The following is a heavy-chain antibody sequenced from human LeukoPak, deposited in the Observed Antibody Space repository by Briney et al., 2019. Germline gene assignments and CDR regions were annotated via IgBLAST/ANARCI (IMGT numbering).Heavy chain of an antibody. Sequence: ASVKVSCKASGYTFTGYYMHWVRQAPGQRLEWMGWIKPNNGGTNYAQKFQGRVTMTRDTSISTAYMELSRLRSDDTAVYYCARARGHIVVVPAAIWFDPWGQGTLVTVSS. CDR2: IKPNNGGT. V-gene: IGHV1-2*02. J-gene: IGHJ5*02. D-gene: IGHD2-2*01. CDR3: ARARGHIVVVPAAIWFDP. CDR1: GYTFTGYY.